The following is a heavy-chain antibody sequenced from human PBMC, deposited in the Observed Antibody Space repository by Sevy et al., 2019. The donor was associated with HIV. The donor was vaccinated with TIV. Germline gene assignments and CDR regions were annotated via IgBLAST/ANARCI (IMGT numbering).Heavy chain of an antibody. CDR3: ARGGDDSSGYYLDY. Sequence: SETLSITCAVYGGSFSGYYWSWIRQPPGKGLEWIGEINHSGSTNYNPSLKSRVTISVDTSKNQFSLKLSSVTAADTAVYYCARGGDDSSGYYLDYWGQGTLVTVSS. CDR2: INHSGST. J-gene: IGHJ4*02. CDR1: GGSFSGYY. D-gene: IGHD3-22*01. V-gene: IGHV4-34*01.